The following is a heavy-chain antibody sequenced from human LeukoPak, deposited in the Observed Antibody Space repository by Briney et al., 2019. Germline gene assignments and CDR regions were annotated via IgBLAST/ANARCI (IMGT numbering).Heavy chain of an antibody. CDR2: INGNGDYT. Sequence: AGGSLRLSCAVSGFTFSSCGMSWVRQAPGKGLEWVSAINGNGDYTYYADSVKGRFTISRDNSKNTLYLQMNSLRAEDTAVYYCASAIDSSGYYNFFVDYWGQGTLVTVSS. CDR1: GFTFSSCG. CDR3: ASAIDSSGYYNFFVDY. J-gene: IGHJ4*02. D-gene: IGHD3-22*01. V-gene: IGHV3-23*01.